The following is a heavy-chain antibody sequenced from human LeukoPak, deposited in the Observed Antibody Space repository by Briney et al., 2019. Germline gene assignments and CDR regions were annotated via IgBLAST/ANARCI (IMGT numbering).Heavy chain of an antibody. D-gene: IGHD6-19*01. V-gene: IGHV1-46*01. CDR1: GYTFTNYY. J-gene: IGHJ4*02. Sequence: GASVKVSCKASGYTFTNYYFHWVRQAPGQGLEWMGIINPSGGSTSYAQKFQGRVTMTEDTSTDTAYMELSSLRSEDTAVYYCATGISEADGFDYWGQGTLVTVSS. CDR3: ATGISEADGFDY. CDR2: INPSGGST.